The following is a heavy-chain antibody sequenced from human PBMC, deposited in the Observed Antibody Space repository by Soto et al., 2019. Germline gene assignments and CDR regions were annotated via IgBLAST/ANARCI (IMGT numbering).Heavy chain of an antibody. D-gene: IGHD1-7*01. CDR1: GFTFSSYG. CDR3: ASPSELGVAFDI. Sequence: GGSLRLSCAASGFTFSSYGMHWVRQAPGKGLEWVAVISYDGSNKYYADSVKGRFTISRDNSKNTLYLQMNSLRAEDTAVYYCASPSELGVAFDIWGQGTMVTVSS. J-gene: IGHJ3*02. CDR2: ISYDGSNK. V-gene: IGHV3-30*03.